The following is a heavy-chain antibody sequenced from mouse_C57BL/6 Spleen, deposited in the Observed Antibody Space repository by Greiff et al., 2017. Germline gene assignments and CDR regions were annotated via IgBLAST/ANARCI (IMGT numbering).Heavy chain of an antibody. D-gene: IGHD1-1*01. V-gene: IGHV1-64*01. J-gene: IGHJ3*01. CDR2: IHPNSGST. CDR3: ARDYGSRDWLAY. CDR1: GYTFTSYW. Sequence: QVQLQQSGAELVKPGASVKLSCKASGYTFTSYWMHWVKQRPGQGLEWIGMIHPNSGSTNYNEKFKSKATLTVDKSSSTAYMQLSSLTSEDSAVYYCARDYGSRDWLAYWGQGTLVTVSA.